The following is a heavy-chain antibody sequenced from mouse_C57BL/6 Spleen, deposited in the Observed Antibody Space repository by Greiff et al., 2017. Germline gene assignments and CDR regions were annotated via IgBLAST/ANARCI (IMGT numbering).Heavy chain of an antibody. CDR1: GYTFTDYE. Sequence: VQLQQSGAELVRPGASVTLSCKASGYTFTDYEMHWVKQTPVHGLEWIGAIDPETGGTAYNQKFKGKAILTADKSSSTAYMGLRSLTSEDSAVYYCRRGRELEDAMDYWGQGTSVTVSS. V-gene: IGHV1-15*01. CDR2: IDPETGGT. CDR3: RRGRELEDAMDY. J-gene: IGHJ4*01. D-gene: IGHD4-1*01.